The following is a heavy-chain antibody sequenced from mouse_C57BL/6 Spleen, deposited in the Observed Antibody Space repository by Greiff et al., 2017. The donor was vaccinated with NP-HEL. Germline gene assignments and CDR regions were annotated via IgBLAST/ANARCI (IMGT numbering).Heavy chain of an antibody. Sequence: EVQLVESGGGLVKPGGSLKLSCAASGFTFSDYGMHWVRQAPEKGLEWVAYISSGSSTIYYADTVKGRFTISRDNAQNTLFLQMTSLRSEDTAMYYCARREYFDVWGTGTTVTVSS. V-gene: IGHV5-17*01. J-gene: IGHJ1*03. CDR2: ISSGSSTI. CDR3: ARREYFDV. CDR1: GFTFSDYG.